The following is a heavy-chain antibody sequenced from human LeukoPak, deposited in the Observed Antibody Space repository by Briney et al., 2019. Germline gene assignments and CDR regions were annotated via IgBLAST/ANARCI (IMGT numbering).Heavy chain of an antibody. CDR1: GFTFSSYA. CDR2: ISFDVSNK. J-gene: IGHJ4*02. CDR3: AGQSGSYFDY. Sequence: GGCLRLSCAASGFTFSSYAMYWVCQAPGKGVGWVAVISFDVSNKYYAESVKGRFTISRDNSKNTLYLQMNSLRAEDTAVYYCAGQSGSYFDYWGQGTLVTVSS. D-gene: IGHD1-26*01. V-gene: IGHV3-30-3*02.